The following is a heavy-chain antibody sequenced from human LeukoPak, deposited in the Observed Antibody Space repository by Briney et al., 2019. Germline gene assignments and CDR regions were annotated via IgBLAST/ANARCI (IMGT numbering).Heavy chain of an antibody. V-gene: IGHV4-4*07. CDR1: GGSISSYY. CDR2: IYTSGST. CDR3: ARWRDDYFDY. Sequence: SETLSLTCTVSGGSISSYYRSWIRQPAGKGLEWIGRIYTSGSTNFSPSLKSRVTMSVDTSKNQFSLKLSSVTAADTAVYYCARWRDDYFDYWGQGTLVTVSS. J-gene: IGHJ4*02.